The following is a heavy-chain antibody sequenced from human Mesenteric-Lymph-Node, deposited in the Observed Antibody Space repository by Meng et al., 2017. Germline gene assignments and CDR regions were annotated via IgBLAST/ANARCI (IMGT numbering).Heavy chain of an antibody. V-gene: IGHV4-31*03. CDR3: ARTNYGDYNWFDP. J-gene: IGHJ5*02. Sequence: GQLQESVPGLVKPSQTLSLTCTVSGGSISSGGFYWSWIRQHPGKGLEWIGYIYYSGSTYYNPSLRSRVAISIDTSKNQFSLKLTSVTAADTAVYFCARTNYGDYNWFDPWGQGTLVTVSS. CDR1: GGSISSGGFY. CDR2: IYYSGST. D-gene: IGHD4-17*01.